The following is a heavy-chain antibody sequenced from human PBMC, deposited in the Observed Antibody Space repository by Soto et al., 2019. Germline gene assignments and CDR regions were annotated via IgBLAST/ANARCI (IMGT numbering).Heavy chain of an antibody. D-gene: IGHD3-22*01. CDR1: GRTFSSYA. Sequence: QVPLVQSGAEVKKPGSSVKVSCKASGRTFSSYAISWVRQAPGQVLEWMGGIIPIVGTANYAQKVHGRVTITADEAANTAFMEWSSLGAEDTAVYYCEGGADYYESSGTEGLDDWGQGTMVTVSS. V-gene: IGHV1-69*12. CDR2: IIPIVGTA. CDR3: EGGADYYESSGTEGLDD. J-gene: IGHJ4*02.